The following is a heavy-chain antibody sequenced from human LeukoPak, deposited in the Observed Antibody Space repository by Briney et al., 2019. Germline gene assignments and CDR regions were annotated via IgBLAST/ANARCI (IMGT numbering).Heavy chain of an antibody. CDR1: GGSISSSSYY. V-gene: IGHV4-39*07. J-gene: IGHJ4*02. D-gene: IGHD1-14*01. CDR2: IYYSGSP. Sequence: SETLSLTCTVSGGSISSSSYYWGWIRQPPGKGREWIGNIYYSGSPFYNPSLESRVTISVDTSKNQFSLKMTSVTAADTAVYYCARFGSVREPFDYWGQGTLVTVSS. CDR3: ARFGSVREPFDY.